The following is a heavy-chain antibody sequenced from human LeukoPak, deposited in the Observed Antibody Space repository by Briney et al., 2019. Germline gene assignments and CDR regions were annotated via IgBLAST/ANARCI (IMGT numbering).Heavy chain of an antibody. CDR1: GGSISSSSYY. J-gene: IGHJ3*02. D-gene: IGHD6-13*01. CDR2: IYYSGST. Sequence: PSETLSLTCTVSGGSISSSSYYWSWIRQHPGKGLEWIGYIYYSGSTYYNPSLKSRVTISVDTSKNQFSLKLSSVTAADTAVYYCARDPALQGSSWPANDAFDIWGQGTMVTVSS. CDR3: ARDPALQGSSWPANDAFDI. V-gene: IGHV4-31*03.